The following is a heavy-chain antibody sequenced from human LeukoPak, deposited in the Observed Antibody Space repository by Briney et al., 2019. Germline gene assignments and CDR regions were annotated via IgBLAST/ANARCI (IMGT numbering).Heavy chain of an antibody. J-gene: IGHJ1*01. Sequence: GGSLRLSCATSGLTFTNYATKWACQAPGKGLEWVSAVGRYGDRIYYADSVKGRFTISRDNSQNTLSLQMNSLRAEDTALYYCAKGHGVYIPAEYIQNWGQGTLVTVSS. CDR1: GLTFTNYA. D-gene: IGHD4-17*01. CDR2: VGRYGDRI. CDR3: AKGHGVYIPAEYIQN. V-gene: IGHV3-23*01.